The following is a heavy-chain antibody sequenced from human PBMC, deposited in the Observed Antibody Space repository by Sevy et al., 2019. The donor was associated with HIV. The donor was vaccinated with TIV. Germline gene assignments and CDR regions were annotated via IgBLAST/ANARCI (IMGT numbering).Heavy chain of an antibody. Sequence: GGSLRLSCAASGFRFSDYAMHWVRQAPGKGLEWGSGISWNSVSLDYADSVKGRFTISRDNAKNSLYLQMNRLRSEDTALYYCAKDNRPATMSNSSYYYYYGMDVWGQGTTVTVSS. CDR2: ISWNSVSL. CDR1: GFRFSDYA. CDR3: AKDNRPATMSNSSYYYYYGMDV. V-gene: IGHV3-9*01. D-gene: IGHD6-6*01. J-gene: IGHJ6*02.